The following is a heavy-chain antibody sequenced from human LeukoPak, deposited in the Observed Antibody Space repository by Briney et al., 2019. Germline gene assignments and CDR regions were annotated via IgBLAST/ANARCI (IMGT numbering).Heavy chain of an antibody. CDR3: AKEVPHFDY. V-gene: IGHV3-23*01. Sequence: GGSLRLSCAASGFTFSSYAMSWVRQAPGKGLEWVPTISGSGDNTYYADSVKGRFTLSRDNSKNTLYLQMNSLRAEDTAVYYCAKEVPHFDYWGQGTLVTVSS. CDR1: GFTFSSYA. CDR2: ISGSGDNT. J-gene: IGHJ4*02.